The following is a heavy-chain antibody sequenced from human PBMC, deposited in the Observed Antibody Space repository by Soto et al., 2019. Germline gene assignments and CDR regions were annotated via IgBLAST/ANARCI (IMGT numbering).Heavy chain of an antibody. V-gene: IGHV4-31*03. Sequence: QVRLEESGPGLVKPSETLSLICSVSGGSVNNANYFWNWIRHHPENGLEWLGYIYYSGNTCYNPSFKTRATLSIDTSKNQFSLRLNSVTVADTAVYFCARDADYGGSRGGMDVWGRGTTVTVSS. J-gene: IGHJ6*02. CDR1: GGSVNNANYF. D-gene: IGHD4-17*01. CDR2: IYYSGNT. CDR3: ARDADYGGSRGGMDV.